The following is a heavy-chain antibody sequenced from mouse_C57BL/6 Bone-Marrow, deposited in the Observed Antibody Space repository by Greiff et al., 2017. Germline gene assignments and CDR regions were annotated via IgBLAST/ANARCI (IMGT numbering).Heavy chain of an antibody. CDR1: GYSITSGYY. D-gene: IGHD2-2*01. CDR2: ISYDGST. Sequence: EVKLVESGPGLVKPSQSLSLSCSATGYSITSGYYWNWIRQLPGNKLEWMGYISYDGSTNYNPSLKNRLSITRDTSKNQFFLKLNSVTTEDTATYYYAREGYCLAYWGQGTLVTVSA. CDR3: AREGYCLAY. J-gene: IGHJ3*01. V-gene: IGHV3-6*01.